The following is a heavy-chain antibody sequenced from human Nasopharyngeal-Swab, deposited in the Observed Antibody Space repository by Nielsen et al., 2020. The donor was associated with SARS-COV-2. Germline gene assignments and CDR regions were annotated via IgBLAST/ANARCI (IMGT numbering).Heavy chain of an antibody. CDR1: EFTFSTYR. CDR2: IKGDGSSL. V-gene: IGHV3-74*01. D-gene: IGHD2/OR15-2a*01. J-gene: IGHJ4*02. CDR3: ARGRGSSTSMIGY. Sequence: GDSLKISCAASEFTFSTYRMHWFRQPPGKGLLWVSRIKGDGSSLNYAAFVKGRFTISTDNAKSTLYLEMNSLRAEDTAVYYCARGRGSSTSMIGYWGQGTLVTVSS.